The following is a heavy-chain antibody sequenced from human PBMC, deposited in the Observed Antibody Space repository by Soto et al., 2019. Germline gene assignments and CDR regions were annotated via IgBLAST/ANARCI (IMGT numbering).Heavy chain of an antibody. D-gene: IGHD3-3*01. CDR1: GYTFTGYY. Sequence: ASVKVSCKASGYTFTGYYMHWVRQAPGQGLEWMGWINPNSGGTNYAQKFQGWVTMTRDTSISTAYMELSRLRSDDTAVYYCARGALGVVPVYGMDVWGQGTTVTVSS. J-gene: IGHJ6*02. CDR2: INPNSGGT. V-gene: IGHV1-2*04. CDR3: ARGALGVVPVYGMDV.